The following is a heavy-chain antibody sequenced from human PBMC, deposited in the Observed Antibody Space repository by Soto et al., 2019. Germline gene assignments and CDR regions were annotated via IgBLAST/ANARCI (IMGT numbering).Heavy chain of an antibody. V-gene: IGHV3-7*02. D-gene: IGHD3-3*01. CDR2: IKQDGTTT. CDR3: ARGAFWAYYFDN. J-gene: IGHJ4*02. CDR1: GFTFSGCC. Sequence: GGPLRLSCAASGFTFSGCCMSWVRQAPCKGLQWVANIKQDGTTTNYADSVKGRFTISRDNARNTVYLQMNSLRAEDTAIYYCARGAFWAYYFDNWCLGTLDTVYS.